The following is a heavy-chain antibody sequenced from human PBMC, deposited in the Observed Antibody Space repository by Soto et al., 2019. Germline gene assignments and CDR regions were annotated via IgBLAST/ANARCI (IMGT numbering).Heavy chain of an antibody. D-gene: IGHD3-16*01. J-gene: IGHJ4*02. V-gene: IGHV1-69*01. CDR2: IIPFFGTA. Sequence: QVQLVQSGAEVKKTGSSVKVSCKTSGGTFSTFGISWVRQAPGQGLEWMGGIIPFFGTAEYSQKFEDRITITADESTNTVYMSLRRLTSEDTAIYYCAKTAPMEVVDKYYYDFWGQGALVTVSS. CDR3: AKTAPMEVVDKYYYDF. CDR1: GGTFSTFG.